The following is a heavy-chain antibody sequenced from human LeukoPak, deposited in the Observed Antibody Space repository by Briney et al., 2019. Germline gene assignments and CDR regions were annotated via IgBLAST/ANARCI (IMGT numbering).Heavy chain of an antibody. CDR2: ISSNGGST. D-gene: IGHD3-3*01. Sequence: GGSLRLSCSASGFTFSSYAMHWVRQAPGKGLEYVSAISSNGGSTYYADSVKGRFTISRDNSKNTLYLQMSSLGAEDTAVYYCVKAGTIFGVVTPSFDYWGQGTLVTVSS. CDR1: GFTFSSYA. J-gene: IGHJ4*02. CDR3: VKAGTIFGVVTPSFDY. V-gene: IGHV3-64D*06.